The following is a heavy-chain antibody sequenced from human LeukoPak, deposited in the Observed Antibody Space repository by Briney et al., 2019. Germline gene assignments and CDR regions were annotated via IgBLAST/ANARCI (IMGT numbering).Heavy chain of an antibody. V-gene: IGHV1-18*01. J-gene: IGHJ4*02. Sequence: ASVTVSFKASGYTFSIYSIAWVRQAPGHQLEWMGWISAYNGNTNYAQKFQGRVTMTTDTSTSTAYMELRSLRSDDTAVYYCARAGYSYGYLGYFDYWGQGTLVTVSS. CDR1: GYTFSIYS. D-gene: IGHD5-18*01. CDR3: ARAGYSYGYLGYFDY. CDR2: ISAYNGNT.